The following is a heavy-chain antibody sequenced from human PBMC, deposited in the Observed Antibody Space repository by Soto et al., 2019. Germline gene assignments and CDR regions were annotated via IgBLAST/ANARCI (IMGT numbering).Heavy chain of an antibody. CDR2: IIPIFGTA. V-gene: IGHV1-69*06. Sequence: VKVACKASGGPLISYAIIWVRQAPGQGLEWMGGIIPIFGTADYAQRFQCRVTITADKSTSTAYMELSSLRSEDTALYYCAKFSSGYYNWFDPCGQRTLVTVSS. J-gene: IGHJ5*02. CDR3: AKFSSGYYNWFDP. CDR1: GGPLISYA. D-gene: IGHD3-3*01.